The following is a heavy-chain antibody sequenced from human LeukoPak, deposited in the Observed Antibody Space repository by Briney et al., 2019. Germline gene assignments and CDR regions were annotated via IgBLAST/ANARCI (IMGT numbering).Heavy chain of an antibody. D-gene: IGHD6-19*01. V-gene: IGHV3-23*01. J-gene: IGHJ4*02. CDR3: ARASGIYGSGWYFDY. CDR2: ISDSGGTT. CDR1: GFTFSSYA. Sequence: PGGSLRLSCVASGFTFSSYAMSWVRQAPGKGLEWVSTISDSGGTTYYADSVKGRFTISRDNSKNTLSLQVNTLRAEDTAVYYCARASGIYGSGWYFDYWGQGTLVTVSS.